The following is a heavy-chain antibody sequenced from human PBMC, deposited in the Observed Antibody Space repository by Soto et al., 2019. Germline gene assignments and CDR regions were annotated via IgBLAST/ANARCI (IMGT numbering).Heavy chain of an antibody. V-gene: IGHV3-30*18. Sequence: QVHLVESGGGVVQPGRSLRLSCAASGFTFRNYGMHWVRQAPGKGLEWVAVLSNDGFNQHYADSMKGRFTISRVNSKNTVYLQMNSLRAEDTAVYYCAKDLTPRYTGYKMVFEYWGQGTLVTVSS. CDR3: AKDLTPRYTGYKMVFEY. CDR2: LSNDGFNQ. D-gene: IGHD5-12*01. J-gene: IGHJ4*02. CDR1: GFTFRNYG.